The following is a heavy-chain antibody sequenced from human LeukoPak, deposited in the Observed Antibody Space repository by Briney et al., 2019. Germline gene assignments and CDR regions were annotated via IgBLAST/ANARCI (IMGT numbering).Heavy chain of an antibody. J-gene: IGHJ4*02. D-gene: IGHD5-12*01. CDR1: GFTFSSYA. CDR2: ISYDGSNK. Sequence: GGSPRLSCAASGFTFSSYAMHWVRQAPGKGLEWVAVISYDGSNKYYADSVKGRFTISRDNSKNTLYLQMNSLRAEDTAVYCCARDGGATTNSVGYFDYWGQGTLVTVSS. V-gene: IGHV3-30*04. CDR3: ARDGGATTNSVGYFDY.